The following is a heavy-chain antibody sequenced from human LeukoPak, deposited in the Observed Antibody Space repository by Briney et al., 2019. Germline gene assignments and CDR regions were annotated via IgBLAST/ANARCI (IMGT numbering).Heavy chain of an antibody. CDR3: ARESGGYSYGFYGY. CDR1: GYSISSGYY. J-gene: IGHJ4*02. Sequence: SETLSLTCTVSGYSISSGYYWGWIRQPPGKGLEWIGSIYHSGSTYYNPSLKSRVTISVDTSKNQFSLKLSSVTAADTAVYYCARESGGYSYGFYGYWGQGTLVTVSS. D-gene: IGHD5-18*01. CDR2: IYHSGST. V-gene: IGHV4-38-2*02.